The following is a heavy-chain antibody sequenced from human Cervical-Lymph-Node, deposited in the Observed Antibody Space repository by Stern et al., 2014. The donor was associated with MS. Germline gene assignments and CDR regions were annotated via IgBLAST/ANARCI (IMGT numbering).Heavy chain of an antibody. CDR3: ARDGYSSTEYYLEY. CDR1: GDPISRRSYY. V-gene: IGHV4-61*01. D-gene: IGHD2-2*01. CDR2: IYYGGGT. J-gene: IGHJ4*02. Sequence: QEQLKESDPGLVKPSETLSLTCTVSGDPISRRSYYWSWIRQPPGKGVEWSGFIYYGGGTKYNPSLNSRVTILQDSSKNQISLKLSSVTAADSAVYYCARDGYSSTEYYLEYWGQGILVTVSS.